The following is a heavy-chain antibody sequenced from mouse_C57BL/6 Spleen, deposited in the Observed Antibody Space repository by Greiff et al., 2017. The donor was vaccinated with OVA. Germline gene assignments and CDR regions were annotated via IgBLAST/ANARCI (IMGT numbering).Heavy chain of an antibody. CDR3: TRDCDGYPYYYAMDY. J-gene: IGHJ4*01. CDR1: GFTFSSYA. CDR2: ISSGGDYI. V-gene: IGHV5-9-1*02. D-gene: IGHD2-3*01. Sequence: EVKLMESGAGLVKPGGSLKLSCAASGFTFSSYAMSWVRQTPEKRLEWVAYISSGGDYIYYADTVKGRFTISRDNARNTLYLQMSSLKSEDTAMYYCTRDCDGYPYYYAMDYWGQGTSVTVSS.